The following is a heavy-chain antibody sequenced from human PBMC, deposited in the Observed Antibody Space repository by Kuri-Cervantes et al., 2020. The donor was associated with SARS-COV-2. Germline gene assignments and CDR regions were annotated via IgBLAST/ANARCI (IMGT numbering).Heavy chain of an antibody. CDR1: GFTCSNCP. J-gene: IGHJ4*02. D-gene: IGHD1-1*01. V-gene: IGHV3-23*01. CDR2: ISGDGDDT. CDR3: AKINWNDPLHS. Sequence: GESLKISCAASGFTCSNCPLSWVRQAPGKGLEWVSAISGDGDDTHYADSVKDRFTISRDNSKNTLYLQMNSLRAEDTAVYYCAKINWNDPLHSWGQGSLVTVSS.